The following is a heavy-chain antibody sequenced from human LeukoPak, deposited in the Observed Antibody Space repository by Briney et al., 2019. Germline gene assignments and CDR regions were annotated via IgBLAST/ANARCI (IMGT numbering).Heavy chain of an antibody. CDR1: GYTFTGYY. CDR2: INPNSGGT. V-gene: IGHV1-2*02. J-gene: IGHJ3*02. D-gene: IGHD6-19*01. CDR3: ARDQAVADSDAFDI. Sequence: ASVKVSCKAPGYTFTGYYMHWVRQAPGQGLEWMGWINPNSGGTNYAQKFQGRVTMTRDTSISTAYMELSRLRSDDTAVYYCARDQAVADSDAFDIWGQGTMVTVSS.